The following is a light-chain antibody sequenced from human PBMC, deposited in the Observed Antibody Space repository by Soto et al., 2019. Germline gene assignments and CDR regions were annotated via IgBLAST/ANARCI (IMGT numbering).Light chain of an antibody. Sequence: QSALTQPASVSGSPGQSITLSCTGTSSDVGAYNYVSWYQQHPGKAPKLMIYDVSNRPSGVSNRFSGSKSGNTASLTISGLQGEDEADYYCSSCRNSETLVFGTGTRVTVL. CDR1: SSDVGAYNY. CDR3: SSCRNSETLV. CDR2: DVS. V-gene: IGLV2-14*01. J-gene: IGLJ1*01.